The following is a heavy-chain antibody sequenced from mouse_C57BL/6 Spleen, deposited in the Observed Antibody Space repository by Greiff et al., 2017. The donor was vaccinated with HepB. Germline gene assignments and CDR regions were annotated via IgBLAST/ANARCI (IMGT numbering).Heavy chain of an antibody. CDR2: IDPDSGGT. D-gene: IGHD1-1*01. V-gene: IGHV1-72*01. CDR1: GYTFTSYW. J-gene: IGHJ4*01. CDR3: ARWVYYGCSSYYYAMDY. Sequence: QVQLQQPGAELVKPGASVTLSCKASGYTFTSYWMHWVKQTPGRGLEWIGRIDPDSGGTNDNEKFKSKATLTVDKPSSTAYMQLRSLTSEDSAVYYCARWVYYGCSSYYYAMDYWGQGTSVTVAS.